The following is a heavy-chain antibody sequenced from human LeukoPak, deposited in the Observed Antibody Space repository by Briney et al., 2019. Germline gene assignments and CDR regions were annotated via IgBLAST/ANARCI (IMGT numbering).Heavy chain of an antibody. CDR3: ARDTAVVGAKADFDY. D-gene: IGHD1-26*01. CDR2: ISSSSSNI. J-gene: IGHJ4*02. V-gene: IGHV3-21*01. Sequence: GGSLRLSCAASGFTFSISTMNWVRQAPGKGLEWVSSISSSSSNIHYADSVKGRLIISRDNAKNSLYLQINSLRAEDTAVYYCARDTAVVGAKADFDYWGQGTLVTVSS. CDR1: GFTFSIST.